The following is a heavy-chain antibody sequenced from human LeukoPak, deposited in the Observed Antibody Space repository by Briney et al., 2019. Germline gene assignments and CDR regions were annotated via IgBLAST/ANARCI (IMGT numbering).Heavy chain of an antibody. Sequence: GGSLRLSCAASGLTFSSYGMHWVRQAPGKGLEWVAVIWYDGSNKYYADSVKGRFTISRDNSKNTLYLQMNSLRAEDTAVYYCAKDRVRYCGGLFDYWGQGTLVTVSS. CDR2: IWYDGSNK. V-gene: IGHV3-33*06. CDR1: GLTFSSYG. D-gene: IGHD2-21*01. J-gene: IGHJ4*02. CDR3: AKDRVRYCGGLFDY.